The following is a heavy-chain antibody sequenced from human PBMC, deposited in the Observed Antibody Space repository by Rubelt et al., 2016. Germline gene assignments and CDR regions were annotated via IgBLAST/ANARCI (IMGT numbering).Heavy chain of an antibody. V-gene: IGHV4-39*01. J-gene: IGHJ4*02. D-gene: IGHD3-3*01. CDR1: GGSISSSSYY. Sequence: QLQLQESGPGLVKPSETLSLTCTVSGGSISSSSYYWGWIRQPPGKGLEWIGSIYYSGRTYYNPSPKSRVTISVDTSKNQFSLKLGSVAAADTAVYYCARGRFLEWLPPDYWGQGTLVTVSS. CDR2: IYYSGRT. CDR3: ARGRFLEWLPPDY.